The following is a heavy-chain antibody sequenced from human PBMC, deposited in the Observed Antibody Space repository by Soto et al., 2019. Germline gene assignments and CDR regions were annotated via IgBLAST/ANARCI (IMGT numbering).Heavy chain of an antibody. CDR1: GYSFTRYW. J-gene: IGHJ5*02. D-gene: IGHD5-18*01. V-gene: IGHV5-51*01. CDR2: IYPDDSDT. CDR3: ARFGAYTYGSFLGWFDP. Sequence: EVQLVQSGAEVMKPGESLKISCKGSGYSFTRYWIAWVRQMPGKGLEWMGMIYPDDSDTRYSPSFQSQVTISADKSTSTAYLQWGSLKASDTAMYYCARFGAYTYGSFLGWFDPWGQGTLVTVSS.